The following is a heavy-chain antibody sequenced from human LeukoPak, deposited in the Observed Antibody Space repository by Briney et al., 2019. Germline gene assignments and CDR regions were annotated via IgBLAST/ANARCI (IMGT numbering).Heavy chain of an antibody. CDR2: IYTSGST. Sequence: SETLSLTCTVSGGSISSGSYYWSWIRQPAGKGLEWIGRIYTSGSTNYNPSLKSRVTISVDTSKNQFSLKLSSVTAADTAVYYCARDMETGTTDYWGQGTLVTVSS. CDR3: ARDMETGTTDY. J-gene: IGHJ4*02. D-gene: IGHD1-7*01. CDR1: GGSISSGSYY. V-gene: IGHV4-61*02.